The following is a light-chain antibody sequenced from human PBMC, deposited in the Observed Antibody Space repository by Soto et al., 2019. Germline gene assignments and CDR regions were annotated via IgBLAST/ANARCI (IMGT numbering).Light chain of an antibody. CDR1: QSVSSSQ. J-gene: IGKJ1*01. V-gene: IGKV3-20*01. Sequence: IVLTQSPDTLSLSPGERATLSCRASQSVSSSQLVWYQQKPGQAPRLLIYAASSRAIGIPDRFSGSGSGTDFTLTVSELETEDFAVYYCQHYANSVWTFGQGTKVEIK. CDR3: QHYANSVWT. CDR2: AAS.